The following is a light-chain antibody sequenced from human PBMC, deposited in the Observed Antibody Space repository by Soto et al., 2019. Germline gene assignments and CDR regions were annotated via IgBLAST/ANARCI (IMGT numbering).Light chain of an antibody. CDR1: QTISSW. CDR2: KAF. V-gene: IGKV1-5*03. J-gene: IGKJ5*01. Sequence: DIQMTQSPSSLSASVRDGVTITCRASQTISSWLAWYQQKPGKAPKLLIYKAFSLESGVPSRFSGSGSGTEFTLTISSLQPDDFATYYCQQYNSYSYTFGQGTRLETK. CDR3: QQYNSYSYT.